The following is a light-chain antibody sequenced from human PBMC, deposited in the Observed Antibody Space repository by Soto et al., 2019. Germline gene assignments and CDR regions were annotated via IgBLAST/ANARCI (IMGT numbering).Light chain of an antibody. CDR1: QSVLYSSHNKNY. J-gene: IGKJ2*01. Sequence: DIVMTQSPDSLAVSLGERATINCKSSQSVLYSSHNKNYLAWYQQKPGQPPKLLIYWASTRESGVPDRFSGSGSGTDFTLTISSLQSEDVAVYYCKQYYSTPYTVGQGTKLEIK. CDR3: KQYYSTPYT. CDR2: WAS. V-gene: IGKV4-1*01.